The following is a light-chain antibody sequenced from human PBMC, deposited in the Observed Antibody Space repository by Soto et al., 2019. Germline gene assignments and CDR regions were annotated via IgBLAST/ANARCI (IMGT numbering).Light chain of an antibody. CDR1: QNIGDTY. Sequence: EIVLTQTPATLSLSPGESVTLSCRASQNIGDTYLAWYQQKPGQAPRLLIYGVSARGTGISDRFSASGSGIDFTLTISRLEPDDFAVYYCHQYSRSPVTFSPLTFSGGSKVEI. CDR2: GVS. CDR3: HQYSRSPVTFSPLT. V-gene: IGKV3-20*01. J-gene: IGKJ4*01.